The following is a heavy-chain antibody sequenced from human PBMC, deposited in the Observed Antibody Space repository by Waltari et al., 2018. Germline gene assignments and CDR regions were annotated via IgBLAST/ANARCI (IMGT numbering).Heavy chain of an antibody. CDR1: GFTFSSYA. Sequence: EVQLLESGGRLVQPGGSLRLSCAASGFTFSSYAMRWVRQATGKGLELVSAISGSGGSTYYADSVKGRFTISRDNSKNTLYLQMNSLRAEDTAVYYCAKLQYSGSYYYAFDIWGQGTMVTVSS. CDR3: AKLQYSGSYYYAFDI. CDR2: ISGSGGST. J-gene: IGHJ3*02. D-gene: IGHD1-26*01. V-gene: IGHV3-23*01.